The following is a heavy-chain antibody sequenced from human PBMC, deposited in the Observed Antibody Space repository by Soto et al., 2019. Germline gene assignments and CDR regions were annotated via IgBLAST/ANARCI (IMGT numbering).Heavy chain of an antibody. CDR3: AREGRGCNGGTCYSVLDY. V-gene: IGHV4-31*03. CDR2: IYYRGST. J-gene: IGHJ4*02. D-gene: IGHD2-15*01. Sequence: QVQLQESGPGLVKPSQTLSLTCTVSGGSISSGDYYWSWIRQHSGKGLEWIGYIYYRGSTYYNPSLQSRVTISVDTSKNPFSLRLSSVTAADTAVYYCAREGRGCNGGTCYSVLDYWGQGTLVTVSS. CDR1: GGSISSGDYY.